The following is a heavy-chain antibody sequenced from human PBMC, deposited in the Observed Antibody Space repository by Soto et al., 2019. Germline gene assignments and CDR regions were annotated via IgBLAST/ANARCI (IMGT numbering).Heavy chain of an antibody. Sequence: PSQTLSLTCVGSGDTVSSNSVAWNWVRQSPSRGLEWLGRTHYRSRWYSDYAVSVRSRIDINADTSKNQVSLQLNSVTPEDTAVYYCARSEEASDSYYYGMDVCGQGTTVTVS. CDR2: THYRSRWYS. V-gene: IGHV6-1*01. CDR3: ARSEEASDSYYYGMDV. CDR1: GDTVSSNSVA. J-gene: IGHJ6*02.